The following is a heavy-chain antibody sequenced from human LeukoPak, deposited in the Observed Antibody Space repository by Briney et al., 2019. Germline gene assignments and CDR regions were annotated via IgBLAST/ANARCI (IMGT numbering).Heavy chain of an antibody. CDR1: GFTFSDFW. V-gene: IGHV3-7*01. J-gene: IGHJ4*02. Sequence: PGRCLRLSCTASGFTFSDFWMAWVRQAAGEGLEWVANIKQDGSEKYYVDSVKGRFTISRDNAKNSLYLQMDSLRVEDTATYYCARWRGSTSERSDYWGQGTLVTVS. D-gene: IGHD2-2*01. CDR3: ARWRGSTSERSDY. CDR2: IKQDGSEK.